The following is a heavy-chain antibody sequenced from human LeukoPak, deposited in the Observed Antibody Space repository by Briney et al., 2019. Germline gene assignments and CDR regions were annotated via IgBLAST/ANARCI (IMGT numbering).Heavy chain of an antibody. CDR3: ARGYCSSTSCLYYFDY. J-gene: IGHJ4*02. Sequence: GASVKVSCKASGGTFSSYAISWVRQAPGQGLEWMGRIIPILGIANYAQKFQGRVTITADKSTSTAYMELSSLRSEDTAVYYCARGYCSSTSCLYYFDYWGQGTLVTVSS. V-gene: IGHV1-69*04. CDR2: IIPILGIA. D-gene: IGHD2-2*01. CDR1: GGTFSSYA.